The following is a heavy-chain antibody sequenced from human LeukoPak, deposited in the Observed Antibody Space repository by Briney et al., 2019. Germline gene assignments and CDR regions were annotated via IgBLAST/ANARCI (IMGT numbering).Heavy chain of an antibody. D-gene: IGHD4-17*01. CDR3: ASISYGDYEH. Sequence: GGSLRLSCVASGFTFGSYWMNRVRQAPGKGLEWVANIRQDGSEKKYVDSVKGRFTISRDNAKNALYLQMNSLRAEDTAVYYCASISYGDYEHWGQGTLVTVSS. J-gene: IGHJ1*01. V-gene: IGHV3-7*05. CDR2: IRQDGSEK. CDR1: GFTFGSYW.